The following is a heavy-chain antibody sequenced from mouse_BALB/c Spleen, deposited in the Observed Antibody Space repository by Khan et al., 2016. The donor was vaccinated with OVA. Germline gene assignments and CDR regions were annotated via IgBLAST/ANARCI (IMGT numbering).Heavy chain of an antibody. Sequence: QIQLVQSGPELKKPGETVKISCKASGYTFTNYGMNWVKQAPGKGLKWMGWINTYTGEPTYADDFKGRFALSLEISASIAYLQINNLKNEDAATDFCARVHGGYWGQGTTLTVSS. V-gene: IGHV9-3-1*01. CDR1: GYTFTNYG. J-gene: IGHJ2*01. CDR3: ARVHGGY. CDR2: INTYTGEP.